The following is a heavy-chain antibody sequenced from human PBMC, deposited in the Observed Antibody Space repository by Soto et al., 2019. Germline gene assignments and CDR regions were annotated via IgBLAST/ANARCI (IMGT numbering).Heavy chain of an antibody. CDR1: GYTLTELS. J-gene: IGHJ4*02. CDR3: ATLEYSSSRRIGPDY. D-gene: IGHD6-6*01. V-gene: IGHV1-24*01. Sequence: ASVKVSCKVSGYTLTELSMHWVRQAPGKGLEWMGGFDPEDGETIYAQKFQGRVTMTEDTSTDTAYMELSSLRSEDTAVYYCATLEYSSSRRIGPDYWGQGTLVTVSS. CDR2: FDPEDGET.